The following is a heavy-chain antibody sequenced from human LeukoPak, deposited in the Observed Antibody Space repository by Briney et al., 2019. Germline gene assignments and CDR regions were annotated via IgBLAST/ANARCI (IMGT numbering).Heavy chain of an antibody. CDR1: AYTFNDYY. Sequence: GASVKVSCKASAYTFNDYYIHWVRQAPGQGLEWMGIINPSGGSTSYAQKFQGRVTMTRDTSTSTVYMELSSLRSEDTAVYYCASGYYYDSSGYYPFDYWGQGTLVTVSS. J-gene: IGHJ4*02. CDR2: INPSGGST. CDR3: ASGYYYDSSGYYPFDY. V-gene: IGHV1-46*02. D-gene: IGHD3-22*01.